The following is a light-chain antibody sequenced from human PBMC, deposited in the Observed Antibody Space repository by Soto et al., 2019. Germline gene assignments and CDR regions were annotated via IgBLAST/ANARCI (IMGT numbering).Light chain of an antibody. J-gene: IGKJ2*01. CDR2: AAS. CDR3: QQSYSMPYA. V-gene: IGKV1-27*01. CDR1: QGINNY. Sequence: DIQMTQSPSSLSASVGDRVTITCRASQGINNYLAWYQQKPGKVPKLLIYAASTLQSGVPSRFSGSGSGTDFTLTIISLQPEDYATYFCQQSYSMPYAFGPGTKVDNK.